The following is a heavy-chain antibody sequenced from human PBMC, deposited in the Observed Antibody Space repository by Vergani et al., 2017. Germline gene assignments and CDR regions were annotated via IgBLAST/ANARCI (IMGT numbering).Heavy chain of an antibody. J-gene: IGHJ6*03. CDR1: GYIFSNFW. CDR2: IYPGDSDT. D-gene: IGHD6-6*01. Sequence: EKQLVQSGSETKKPGESLKISCQAFGYIFSNFWIGWVRQRPGRGLEWMGIIYPGDSDTRYSPSFQGQVTISADKSISTAYLQWSSLKASDTAMYYCARTSNYYYYMDVWGKGTTVTVSS. CDR3: ARTSNYYYYMDV. V-gene: IGHV5-51*01.